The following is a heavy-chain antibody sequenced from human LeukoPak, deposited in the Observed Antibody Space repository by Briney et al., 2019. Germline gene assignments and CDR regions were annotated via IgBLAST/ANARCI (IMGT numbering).Heavy chain of an antibody. CDR3: ARRSLYSSTNFDY. D-gene: IGHD6-13*01. CDR1: GGSISSRSYY. Sequence: TSETLSLTCTVSGGSISSRSYYWGWIRQPPGKGLEWIGSIYYRGSTYHNPSLRSRVTISVDTSKNQFSLRLSPVTAADTAVYYCARRSLYSSTNFDYWGQGTLVTVSS. CDR2: IYYRGST. J-gene: IGHJ4*02. V-gene: IGHV4-39*01.